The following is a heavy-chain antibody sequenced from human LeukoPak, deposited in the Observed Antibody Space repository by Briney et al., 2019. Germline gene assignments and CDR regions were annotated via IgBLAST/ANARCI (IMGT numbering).Heavy chain of an antibody. Sequence: GGSLRLSCAASGFTFSSYAMSRVRQAPGKGLEWVSAISGSGGSTYYADSVKGRFTISRDNSNNTLYLQMNSLRAEDTAVYYCAKAIAVAGTVSGYFDYWGQGTLVTVSS. J-gene: IGHJ4*02. CDR3: AKAIAVAGTVSGYFDY. CDR1: GFTFSSYA. V-gene: IGHV3-23*01. CDR2: ISGSGGST. D-gene: IGHD6-19*01.